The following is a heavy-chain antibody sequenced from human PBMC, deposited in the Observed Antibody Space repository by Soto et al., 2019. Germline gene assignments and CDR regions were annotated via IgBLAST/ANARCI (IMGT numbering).Heavy chain of an antibody. V-gene: IGHV3-21*01. Sequence: EVQLVESGGGLVKPGGSLRLSCAASGFTLSSHTMNWVRQAPGKGLEWVSSISSSSTYIYYADSVKGRFTISRDNAKNSLYLQMNSLRAEDTAVYYCARVFGYCSGGACSSLDYWGQGTLVTVSS. D-gene: IGHD2-15*01. CDR2: ISSSSTYI. J-gene: IGHJ4*02. CDR1: GFTLSSHT. CDR3: ARVFGYCSGGACSSLDY.